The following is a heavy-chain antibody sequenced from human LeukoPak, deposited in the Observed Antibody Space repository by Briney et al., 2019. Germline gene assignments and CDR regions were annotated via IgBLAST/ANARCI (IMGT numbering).Heavy chain of an antibody. CDR1: GYTFTSYD. CDR2: MNPNSGNT. Sequence: ASVKVSCKASGYTFTSYDINWVRQATGQGLEWMGWMNPNSGNTGYAQKFQGRVTITRNTSISTAYMELSSLRSEDTAVYYCARGRSCSSTSCYSYYYMDVWGKGTTVTVSS. J-gene: IGHJ6*03. D-gene: IGHD2-2*01. CDR3: ARGRSCSSTSCYSYYYMDV. V-gene: IGHV1-8*01.